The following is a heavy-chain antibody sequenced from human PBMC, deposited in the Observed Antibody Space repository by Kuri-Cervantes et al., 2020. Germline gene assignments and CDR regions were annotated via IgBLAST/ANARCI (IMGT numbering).Heavy chain of an antibody. Sequence: ASVQVSCKASGFTFTNYGISWVRHAPGQGLEWMGWISAYNGDTKYAQKLQGRVTMNTDTSTSTAYMELSSLRSEDTAVYYCARGQKLLPSIDYYMDVWGKGTTVTVSS. CDR2: ISAYNGDT. CDR1: GFTFTNYG. D-gene: IGHD4-11*01. CDR3: ARGQKLLPSIDYYMDV. J-gene: IGHJ6*03. V-gene: IGHV1-18*01.